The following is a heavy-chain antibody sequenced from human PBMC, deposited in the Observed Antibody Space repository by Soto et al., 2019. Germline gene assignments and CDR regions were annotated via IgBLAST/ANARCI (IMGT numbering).Heavy chain of an antibody. D-gene: IGHD6-19*01. J-gene: IGHJ6*02. Sequence: QVQLVESGGGVVQPGRSLRLSCAASGFTFSSYGMHWVRQAPGKGLEWVAVIWYDGSNQYYADSVKGRFTISRDNSKNTLYLQMISLRAEDTAVYYCARDLLAAVAVPYYYYGMDVWGQGTTVTVSS. CDR3: ARDLLAAVAVPYYYYGMDV. CDR1: GFTFSSYG. V-gene: IGHV3-33*01. CDR2: IWYDGSNQ.